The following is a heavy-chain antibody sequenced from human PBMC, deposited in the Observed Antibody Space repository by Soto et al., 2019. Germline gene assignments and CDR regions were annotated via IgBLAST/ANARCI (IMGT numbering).Heavy chain of an antibody. Sequence: QVQVVESGGAVVQPGRSLRLSCTASGFTFSGHAMHWVRQPPGKGLEWVAQIWYDGSNKYYADSVKGRFTISRDNSKNTLYVQMDSLRVEDTAVYYCARDGQSLAPYALDVWGQGTSVTVSS. CDR1: GFTFSGHA. V-gene: IGHV3-33*01. J-gene: IGHJ6*02. D-gene: IGHD6-19*01. CDR3: ARDGQSLAPYALDV. CDR2: IWYDGSNK.